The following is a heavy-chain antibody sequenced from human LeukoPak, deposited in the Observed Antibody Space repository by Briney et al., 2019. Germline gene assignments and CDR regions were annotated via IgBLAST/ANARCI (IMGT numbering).Heavy chain of an antibody. Sequence: PSETLSVTCTVSGGSISSYYWSWIRQPPGKGLEWIGYIYYSGSTNYNPSLKSRVSISVDASKNQFSLRLNSVTAADTAVYYCARDSGGSGYLWFDPWGQGTLVTVSS. V-gene: IGHV4-59*01. CDR1: GGSISSYY. CDR2: IYYSGST. CDR3: ARDSGGSGYLWFDP. D-gene: IGHD3-3*01. J-gene: IGHJ5*02.